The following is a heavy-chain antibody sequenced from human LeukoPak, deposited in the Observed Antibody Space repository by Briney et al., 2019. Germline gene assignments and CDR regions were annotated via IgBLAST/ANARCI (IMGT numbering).Heavy chain of an antibody. CDR3: ARDGSSGWYDGDYYYYYYIDV. J-gene: IGHJ6*03. V-gene: IGHV6-1*01. D-gene: IGHD6-19*01. Sequence: SQILSLTCAISGDSISTNSAAWNWIRQSPSRGLEWLGRTYHRSKWFNDYALFVKSRLTITPDTSKNQFSLMLRSVTPEDTAVYYCARDGSSGWYDGDYYYYYYIDVWGEGTTVTVSS. CDR2: TYHRSKWFN. CDR1: GDSISTNSAA.